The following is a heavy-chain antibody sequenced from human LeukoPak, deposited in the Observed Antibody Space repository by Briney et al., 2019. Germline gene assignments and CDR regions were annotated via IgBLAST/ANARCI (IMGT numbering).Heavy chain of an antibody. CDR1: GYTFTSYG. CDR2: ISAYNGNT. D-gene: IGHD3-22*01. V-gene: IGHV1-18*01. Sequence: ASVKVSCKAAGYTFTSYGISWGRQAPGQGLEWMGRISAYNGNTNYAQKLQGRVTMTTDKSTSKAYMELRSLRSDDTAVYYCARVQWFHNYYYMDVWGKGTTVTVSS. CDR3: ARVQWFHNYYYMDV. J-gene: IGHJ6*03.